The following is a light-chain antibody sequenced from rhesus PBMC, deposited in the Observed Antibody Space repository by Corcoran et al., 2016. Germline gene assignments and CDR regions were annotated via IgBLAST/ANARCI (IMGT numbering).Light chain of an antibody. V-gene: IGKV3-10*01. CDR3: YQHSSGWT. Sequence: QVILTQSPATLSLSPGERATLSCRASQSVNSYLAWYQQKPGQAPRLPIYGGSSRATGIPDRFSGSGSGTAFPLTSSSLEPEEIGVYYCYQHSSGWTFGQGTKVEI. CDR1: QSVNSY. J-gene: IGKJ1*01. CDR2: GGS.